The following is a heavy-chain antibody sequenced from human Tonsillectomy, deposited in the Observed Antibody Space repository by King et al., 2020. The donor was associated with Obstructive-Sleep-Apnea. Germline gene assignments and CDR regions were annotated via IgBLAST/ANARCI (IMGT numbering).Heavy chain of an antibody. CDR1: GFSLSTSGMC. J-gene: IGHJ2*01. CDR3: ARISSGPASYWYFDL. Sequence: TLQESGPALVKPTQTLTLTCTFSGFSLSTSGMCVSWIRQPPGKALEWLALIDWDDDKYYSTSLKTRLTISKDTSKNQVVLTMTNMDPVDTATYYCARISSGPASYWYFDLWGRGTLVTVSS. D-gene: IGHD6-19*01. V-gene: IGHV2-70*01. CDR2: IDWDDDK.